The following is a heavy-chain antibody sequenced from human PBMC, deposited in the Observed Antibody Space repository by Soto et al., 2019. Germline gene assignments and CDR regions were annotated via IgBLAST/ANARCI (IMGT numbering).Heavy chain of an antibody. CDR1: GFTFSSYW. Sequence: EEQLVESGGGLVQPGGSLRLSCAASGFTFSSYWMHWVRQAPGKGLVWVSRINPGGTITDYADSVKGRFTISRDNAKNPVYLQVNSLRGDDTAEYFCARVPIGKYGVWNYWGQGTLVTVSS. D-gene: IGHD2-8*01. J-gene: IGHJ4*02. CDR2: INPGGTIT. CDR3: ARVPIGKYGVWNY. V-gene: IGHV3-74*01.